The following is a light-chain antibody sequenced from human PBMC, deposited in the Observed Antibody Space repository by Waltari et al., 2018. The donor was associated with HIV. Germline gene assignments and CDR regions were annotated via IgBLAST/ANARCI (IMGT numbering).Light chain of an antibody. Sequence: QSVLTQPPSASGTPGQWVTISCSGSSSNIGSNYVYWYQRLPGTAPKLLIYKNNQRPSGVPDRFSGSKSGTSASLAISGLRSEDEADYYCQSYDSSLRTVLFGGGTKLTVL. CDR3: QSYDSSLRTVL. V-gene: IGLV1-47*01. J-gene: IGLJ3*02. CDR1: SSNIGSNY. CDR2: KNN.